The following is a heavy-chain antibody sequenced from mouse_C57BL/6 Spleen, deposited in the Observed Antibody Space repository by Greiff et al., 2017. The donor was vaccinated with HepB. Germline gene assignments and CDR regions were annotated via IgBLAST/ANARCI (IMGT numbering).Heavy chain of an antibody. CDR2: IDPSDSET. D-gene: IGHD3-3*01. Sequence: QVQLQQPGAELVRPGSSVKLSCKASGYTFTSYWMHWVKQRPIQGLEWIGNIDPSDSETHYNQKFKDKATLTVDKSSSTAYMQLSSLTSEASAVYYCARRAGVHWYFDVWGTGTTVTVSS. V-gene: IGHV1-52*01. J-gene: IGHJ1*03. CDR1: GYTFTSYW. CDR3: ARRAGVHWYFDV.